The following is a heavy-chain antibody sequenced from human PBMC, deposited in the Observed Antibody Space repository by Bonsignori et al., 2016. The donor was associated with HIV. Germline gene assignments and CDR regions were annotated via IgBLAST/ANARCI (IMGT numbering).Heavy chain of an antibody. D-gene: IGHD3-9*01. CDR3: ARGYYDILTGYLDY. Sequence: ESLKISCAASGFTFSSYSMNWVRQAPGKGLEWVSYISSSSSTIYYADSVKGRFTISRDNAKNSLYLQMNSLRDEDTAVYYCARGYYDILTGYLDYWGQGTLVPSPQ. CDR1: GFTFSSYS. J-gene: IGHJ4*02. V-gene: IGHV3-48*02. CDR2: ISSSSSTI.